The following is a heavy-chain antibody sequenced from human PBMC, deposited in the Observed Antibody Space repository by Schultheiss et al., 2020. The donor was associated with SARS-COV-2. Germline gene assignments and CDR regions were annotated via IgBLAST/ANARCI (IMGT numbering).Heavy chain of an antibody. CDR2: ISSSSSYI. J-gene: IGHJ6*02. Sequence: GGSLRLSCAASGFTFSSYSMNWVRQAPGKGLEWVSSISSSSSYIYYADSVKGRFTISRDNAKNSLYLQMNSLRAEDTALYYCAKGLWVGDFLGGMDVWGQGTTVTVSS. D-gene: IGHD3-10*01. CDR1: GFTFSSYS. V-gene: IGHV3-21*04. CDR3: AKGLWVGDFLGGMDV.